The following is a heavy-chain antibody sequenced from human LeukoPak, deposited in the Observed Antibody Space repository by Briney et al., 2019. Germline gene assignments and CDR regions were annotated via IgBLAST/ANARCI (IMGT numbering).Heavy chain of an antibody. D-gene: IGHD3-22*01. CDR2: INPKRGDT. CDR1: GYTFTGYY. V-gene: IGHV1-2*02. Sequence: ASVKVSCKASGYTFTGYYMHWVRQAPGQGLEWMGWINPKRGDTNYAQKFQGRVTMTRDTSISTVYMELSRLRSDDTAVYYCARDQYYYDSSGYYLFDYWGQGTLVTVSS. CDR3: ARDQYYYDSSGYYLFDY. J-gene: IGHJ4*02.